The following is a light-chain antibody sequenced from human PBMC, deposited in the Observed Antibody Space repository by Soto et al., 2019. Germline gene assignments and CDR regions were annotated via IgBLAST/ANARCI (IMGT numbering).Light chain of an antibody. CDR2: ANI. CDR1: NTNIGAGYD. Sequence: QLVLTQPPSVSGAPGQRVSISCTGSNTNIGAGYDVNWYQQLPGTAPKLLIYANINRPSGVPDRFSGSKSGASAFLVITGLQAEDEADYYCQSYDSSRSAWKVFGGGTKLTVL. J-gene: IGLJ3*02. CDR3: QSYDSSRSAWKV. V-gene: IGLV1-40*01.